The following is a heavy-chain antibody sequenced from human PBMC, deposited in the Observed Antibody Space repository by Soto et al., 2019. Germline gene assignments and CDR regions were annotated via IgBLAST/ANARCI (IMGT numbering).Heavy chain of an antibody. D-gene: IGHD3-22*01. Sequence: LTCTVSGGSISSYYWSWIRQPPGKGLEWIGYIYYSGSTNYNPSLKSRVTISVDTSKNQFSLKLSSVTAADTAVYYCARSPGRGGTYYDSSGTFDYWGQGTLVTVSS. J-gene: IGHJ4*02. V-gene: IGHV4-59*01. CDR1: GGSISSYY. CDR2: IYYSGST. CDR3: ARSPGRGGTYYDSSGTFDY.